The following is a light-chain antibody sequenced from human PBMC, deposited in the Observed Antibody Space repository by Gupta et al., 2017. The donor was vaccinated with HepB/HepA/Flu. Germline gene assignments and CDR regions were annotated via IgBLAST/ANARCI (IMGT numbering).Light chain of an antibody. Sequence: QSALTKPAPVSGSPGHSITISCPGTSSDVGDYNNVSWYQQHPDKAPKLMIYDVSNRPSGVSNRFSGSKSGNTASLTITGLQAEDEADYYCSSYTSSSTSYVFGTGTKVTVL. V-gene: IGLV2-14*03. CDR1: SSDVGDYNN. CDR2: DVS. CDR3: SSYTSSSTSYV. J-gene: IGLJ1*01.